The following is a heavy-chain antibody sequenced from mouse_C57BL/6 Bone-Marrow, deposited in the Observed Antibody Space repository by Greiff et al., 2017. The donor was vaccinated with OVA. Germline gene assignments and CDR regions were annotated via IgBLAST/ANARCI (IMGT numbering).Heavy chain of an antibody. J-gene: IGHJ1*03. CDR3: ARGNSGYGWYFDV. V-gene: IGHV5-4*01. CDR2: ISDGGSYT. D-gene: IGHD3-2*02. CDR1: GFTFSIYA. Sequence: EVQGVESGGGLVKPGGSLKLSCAASGFTFSIYAMSWVRQTPEKRLEWVATISDGGSYTYYPDNVKGRFTISRDNAKNNLYLQMSHLKSEDTAMYYCARGNSGYGWYFDVWGTGTTVTVSS.